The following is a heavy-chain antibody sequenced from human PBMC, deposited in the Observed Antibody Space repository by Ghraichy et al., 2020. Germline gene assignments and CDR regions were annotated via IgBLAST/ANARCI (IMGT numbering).Heavy chain of an antibody. D-gene: IGHD4-17*01. Sequence: SETLSLTCTVSGGSITSNRYYWGWIRQPPGKGLEWIGSLYHSGTTYYNPSLKSRVTMSVVTSNNQFSLSLRSVTAADTALYYCARQSSTVTTAPLDYWGQGTLVIVSS. CDR2: LYHSGTT. J-gene: IGHJ4*02. CDR3: ARQSSTVTTAPLDY. V-gene: IGHV4-39*01. CDR1: GGSITSNRYY.